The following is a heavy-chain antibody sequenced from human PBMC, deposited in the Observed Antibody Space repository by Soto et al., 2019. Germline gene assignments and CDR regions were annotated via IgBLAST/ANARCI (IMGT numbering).Heavy chain of an antibody. Sequence: GGSLRLSCAASGFTFSNAWMSWVRQAPGKGLEWVGRIKSRTNGGTTDYATPVKGRFTISRDDSKNTLFLQMNSLKTEDTAVYYCTTDDPINKNWGQGTLVTVSS. J-gene: IGHJ4*02. V-gene: IGHV3-15*01. CDR1: GFTFSNAW. CDR2: IKSRTNGGTT. CDR3: TTDDPINKN.